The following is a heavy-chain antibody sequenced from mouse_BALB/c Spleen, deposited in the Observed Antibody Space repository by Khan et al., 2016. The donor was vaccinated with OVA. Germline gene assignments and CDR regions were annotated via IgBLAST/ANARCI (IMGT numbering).Heavy chain of an antibody. CDR3: ARRGRRWDIDY. CDR2: INPSTGYT. D-gene: IGHD3-3*01. V-gene: IGHV1-7*01. J-gene: IGHJ2*01. CDR1: GYTFINYW. Sequence: QVQLKESGAELAKPGASVKMSCKASGYTFINYWILWVKQRPGQGLEWIGYINPSTGYTEYNQNFKDKATLTADKSSSTAYMQLSSRTSEDSAVYYCARRGRRWDIDYWGQGTTRTVSS.